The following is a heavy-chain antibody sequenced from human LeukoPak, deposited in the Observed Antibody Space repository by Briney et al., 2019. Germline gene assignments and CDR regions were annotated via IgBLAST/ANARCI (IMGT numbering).Heavy chain of an antibody. V-gene: IGHV1-3*03. J-gene: IGHJ3*02. CDR3: ACAYCGGDCYNGGNAFDI. D-gene: IGHD2-21*02. Sequence: ASVKVSCKASGYTVTRYAIHWVRQAPGQRIEWMGWINGGNGNTKYSQEFQGRVTISRDTFANTVYMELSSLRSEYMAVYYCACAYCGGDCYNGGNAFDIWGQGKMVSASS. CDR2: INGGNGNT. CDR1: GYTVTRYA.